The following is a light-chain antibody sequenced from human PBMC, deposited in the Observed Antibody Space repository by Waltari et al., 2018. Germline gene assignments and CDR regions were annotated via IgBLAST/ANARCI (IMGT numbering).Light chain of an antibody. V-gene: IGLV2-14*03. CDR2: DVN. J-gene: IGLJ2*01. CDR3: SSFTSSTTGI. Sequence: SALTQPDSVSGSPGQSITISCSGISSDSGGYAYFSWYQQHPGKAPKVIIYDVNNRPSGVSNRFSGSKSGSSASLTISGLQAEDEADYYCSSFTSSTTGIFGGGTKVTVL. CDR1: SSDSGGYAY.